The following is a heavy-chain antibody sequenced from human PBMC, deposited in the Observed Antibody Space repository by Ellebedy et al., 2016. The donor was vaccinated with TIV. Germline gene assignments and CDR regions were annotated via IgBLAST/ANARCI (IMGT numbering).Heavy chain of an antibody. CDR1: GYTFTAFH. D-gene: IGHD1-1*01. Sequence: ASVKVSCKASGYTFTAFHIHWVRQAPGQGLEWVGTLNPSTGGTSYAQKFQGRVTLTRDTSTSTAYMDLSRLRSDDTAVYYCARDPPRTGDSYFDLWGRGTLVTVSS. J-gene: IGHJ2*01. V-gene: IGHV1-46*01. CDR3: ARDPPRTGDSYFDL. CDR2: LNPSTGGT.